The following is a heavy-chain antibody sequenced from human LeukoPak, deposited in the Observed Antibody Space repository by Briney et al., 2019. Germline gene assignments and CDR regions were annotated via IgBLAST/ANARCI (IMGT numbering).Heavy chain of an antibody. J-gene: IGHJ4*02. CDR2: ISPYNGNT. CDR3: ARELSYYGSGNYYQGRGYYFDY. Sequence: ASVKVSCKASGYTFTTNGISRVRQAPGQGLEWMGWISPYNGNTNYAEKVQGRITMTTDTYTRTVFMELGSLTSDDTAVYYCARELSYYGSGNYYQGRGYYFDYWGQGTLLTVSS. V-gene: IGHV1-18*01. D-gene: IGHD3-10*01. CDR1: GYTFTTNG.